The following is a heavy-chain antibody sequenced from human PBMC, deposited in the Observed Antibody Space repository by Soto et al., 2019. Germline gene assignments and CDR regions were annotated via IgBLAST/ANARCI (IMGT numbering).Heavy chain of an antibody. D-gene: IGHD2-8*01. CDR3: AKTGGGNIVLMVYAPPV. V-gene: IGHV3-23*01. CDR1: GFTFSSYA. J-gene: IGHJ4*02. CDR2: ISGSGGST. Sequence: GGSLRLSFAASGFTFSSYAMSWVRQAPGKGLEWVSAISGSGGSTYYADSVKGRFTISRDNSKNTLYLQMNSLRAEDTAVYYCAKTGGGNIVLMVYAPPVWGQGTLVTVSS.